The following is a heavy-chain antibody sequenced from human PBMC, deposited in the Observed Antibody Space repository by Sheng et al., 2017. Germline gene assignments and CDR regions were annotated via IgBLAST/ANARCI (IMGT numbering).Heavy chain of an antibody. CDR1: GFTFSTYA. Sequence: EVQLVESGGGLVQPGGSLRLSCVASGFTFSTYAMAWVRQAPGKGLEWVSHITGSGHTTFYSDSVKGRFTISRDNSKNTLYMQMSRLTDEDTAVYFCTKRVSPGDWNCLFDPWGQGTLVTVSS. J-gene: IGHJ5*02. V-gene: IGHV3-23*04. CDR2: ITGSGHTT. D-gene: IGHD1-7*01. CDR3: TKRVSPGDWNCLFDP.